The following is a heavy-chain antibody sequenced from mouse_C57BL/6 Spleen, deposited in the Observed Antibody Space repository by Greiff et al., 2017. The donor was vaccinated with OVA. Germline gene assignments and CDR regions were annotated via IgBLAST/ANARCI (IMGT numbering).Heavy chain of an antibody. CDR3: ARMSPGSSHWYFDV. Sequence: VAPSQSLSITCTVSGFSLTSYAISWVRQPPGKGLEWLGVIWTGGGTNYNSALKSRLSISKDNSKSQVFLKMNSLQTDDTARYYCARMSPGSSHWYFDVWGTGTTVTVSS. D-gene: IGHD1-1*01. CDR2: IWTGGGT. J-gene: IGHJ1*03. V-gene: IGHV2-9-1*01. CDR1: GFSLTSYA.